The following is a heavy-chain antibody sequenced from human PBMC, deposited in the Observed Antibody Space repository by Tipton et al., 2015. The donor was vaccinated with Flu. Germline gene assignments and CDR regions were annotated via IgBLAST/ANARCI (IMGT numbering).Heavy chain of an antibody. D-gene: IGHD6-13*01. CDR1: GGSISSYY. CDR3: ARIKQQLWNWYFDL. CDR2: IYTSGST. J-gene: IGHJ2*01. V-gene: IGHV4-4*07. Sequence: TLSLTCTVSGGSISSYYWSWIRQPAGKGLEWIGRIYTSGSTNYNPSLKSRVTMSVDTSKNQFSLKLSSVTAADTAVYYCARIKQQLWNWYFDLWGRGTLVTVSS.